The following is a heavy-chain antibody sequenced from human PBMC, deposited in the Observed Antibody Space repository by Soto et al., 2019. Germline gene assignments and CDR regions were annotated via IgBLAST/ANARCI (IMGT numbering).Heavy chain of an antibody. J-gene: IGHJ5*02. CDR3: ARLGAYYQSLDP. Sequence: PSETLSLTYAVYGGSFSGYYCTWILQPPGTGLEWIGEINHSGSTNYNPSLKSRVTISVDTSKNQFSLRLTSVTAADTAVYYCARLGAYYQSLDPWGPGTLVTVSS. CDR1: GGSFSGYY. D-gene: IGHD3-22*01. V-gene: IGHV4-34*01. CDR2: INHSGST.